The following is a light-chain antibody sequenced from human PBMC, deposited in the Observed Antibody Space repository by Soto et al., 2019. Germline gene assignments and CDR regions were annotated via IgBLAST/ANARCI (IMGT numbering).Light chain of an antibody. Sequence: DIQMTQSPSTLSASVGDRVTITCRASQNIGRYLVWHQQKPGKSPKLLISDVSSLASGVLSRFSGSGSGTEFTLTISSVQPDDFATYYCQQYKSYKTFGQGTRVESK. V-gene: IGKV1-5*01. CDR1: QNIGRY. J-gene: IGKJ1*01. CDR2: DVS. CDR3: QQYKSYKT.